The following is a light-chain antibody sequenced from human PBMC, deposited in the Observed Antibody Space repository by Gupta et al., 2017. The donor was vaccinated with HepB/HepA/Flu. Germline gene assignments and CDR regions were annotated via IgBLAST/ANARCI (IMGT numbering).Light chain of an antibody. J-gene: IGKJ5*01. CDR3: QQTHICPLT. Sequence: DIQMTQSPSSVSASVGDRVTITCRASQGINSWLVWYQQKPGKAPKLLIYGASTLQSGVPSRFSGSGSGTDFTLTISSLQPEDFATYYCQQTHICPLTFGQGTRLEIK. CDR2: GAS. CDR1: QGINSW. V-gene: IGKV1-12*01.